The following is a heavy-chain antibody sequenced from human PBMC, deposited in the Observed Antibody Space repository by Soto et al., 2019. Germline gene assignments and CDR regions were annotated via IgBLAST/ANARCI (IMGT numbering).Heavy chain of an antibody. CDR1: GFTFSNAW. CDR2: IKSKTDGGTT. CDR3: TTPRHYDYIWGSYRSQPPHY. V-gene: IGHV3-15*01. D-gene: IGHD3-16*02. J-gene: IGHJ4*02. Sequence: GGSLRLSCAASGFTFSNAWMSWVRQAPGKGLEWVGRIKSKTDGGTTDYAAPVKGRFTISRDDSKNTLYLQMNSLKTEDTAVYYCTTPRHYDYIWGSYRSQPPHYWGQGTLVTVSS.